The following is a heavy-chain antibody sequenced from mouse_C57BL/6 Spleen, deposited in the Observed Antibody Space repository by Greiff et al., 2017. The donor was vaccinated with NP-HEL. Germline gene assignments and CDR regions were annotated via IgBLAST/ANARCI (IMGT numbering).Heavy chain of an antibody. CDR1: GYTFTSYW. Sequence: QVQLQQPGAELVRPGSSVKLSCKASGYTFTSYWMHWVKQRPIQGLEWIGNIDPSDSETHYNQKFKDKATLTVDKSSSTAYMQLSSLTSEDSAVYYCARADGYDGNYFDYWGQGTTLTGSS. V-gene: IGHV1-52*01. D-gene: IGHD2-2*01. CDR2: IDPSDSET. J-gene: IGHJ2*01. CDR3: ARADGYDGNYFDY.